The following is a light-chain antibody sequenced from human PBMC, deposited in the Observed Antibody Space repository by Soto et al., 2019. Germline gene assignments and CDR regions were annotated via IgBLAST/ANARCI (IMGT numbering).Light chain of an antibody. J-gene: IGKJ5*01. Sequence: VFTESRATLSLSTGERDTLSFGYSQSVTSKYLAWYQQKPGKAPRLLIYGSSTRATGIPERFTGSGSGTDFTLTISRLEPEDFEIYYCKQYNSRPITFGQGTRVEIK. V-gene: IGKV3-20*01. CDR1: QSVTSKY. CDR2: GSS. CDR3: KQYNSRPIT.